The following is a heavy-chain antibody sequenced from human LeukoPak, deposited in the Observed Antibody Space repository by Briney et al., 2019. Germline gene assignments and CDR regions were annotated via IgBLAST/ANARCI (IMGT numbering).Heavy chain of an antibody. Sequence: SGTLSLTCAVSGGSISSSNWWSWVRPPPGKGLEWIGEIYHSGSTNYNPSLKSRVTISVDKSKNQFSLKLSSVTAADTAVYYCARDLRSSGWYGQADYWGQGTLVTVSS. CDR2: IYHSGST. J-gene: IGHJ4*02. CDR3: ARDLRSSGWYGQADY. V-gene: IGHV4-4*02. CDR1: GGSISSSNW. D-gene: IGHD6-19*01.